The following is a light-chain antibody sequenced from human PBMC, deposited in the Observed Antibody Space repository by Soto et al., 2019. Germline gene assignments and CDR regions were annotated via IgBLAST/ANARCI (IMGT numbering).Light chain of an antibody. Sequence: EIVMTQSPATLSVSPGERATLSCRASQSVSSNLAWYQQKPGQAPRLLIYGASTRATGIPAWFSGSGSGTEFTLTFSSLQSKDFALFYCHQYKNWPPYTFGQGTKLEIK. CDR3: HQYKNWPPYT. V-gene: IGKV3-15*01. CDR1: QSVSSN. CDR2: GAS. J-gene: IGKJ2*01.